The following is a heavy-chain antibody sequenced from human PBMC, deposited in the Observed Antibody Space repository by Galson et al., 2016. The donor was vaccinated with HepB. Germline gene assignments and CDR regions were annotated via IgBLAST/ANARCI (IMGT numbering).Heavy chain of an antibody. CDR2: MNPISGNT. V-gene: IGHV1-8*01. J-gene: IGHJ5*02. D-gene: IGHD1-7*01. CDR3: TRDLSSGTPGP. Sequence: KVSCKASGYPFSSYDFNWVRQAAGQGLEWMGWMNPISGNTGYAQKFQGRVTMTRNTSISTAYMELSSLRSEDTAVYYCTRDLSSGTPGPWGQGTLVTVSP. CDR1: GYPFSSYD.